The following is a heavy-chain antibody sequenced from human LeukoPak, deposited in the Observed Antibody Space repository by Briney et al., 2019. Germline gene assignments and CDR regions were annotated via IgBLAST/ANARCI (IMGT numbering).Heavy chain of an antibody. J-gene: IGHJ4*02. D-gene: IGHD2-2*01. CDR1: GFTFEDHV. Sequence: PGRSLRLSCAASGFTFEDHVMHWIRQAPGKGLEWVSSISWSGDRMGYADAVKGRFTISRDNAKSSLFLQMNSLRVEDTALYYCAKDLGGSATTVWGQGTLVTVSS. CDR3: AKDLGGSATTV. CDR2: ISWSGDRM. V-gene: IGHV3-9*01.